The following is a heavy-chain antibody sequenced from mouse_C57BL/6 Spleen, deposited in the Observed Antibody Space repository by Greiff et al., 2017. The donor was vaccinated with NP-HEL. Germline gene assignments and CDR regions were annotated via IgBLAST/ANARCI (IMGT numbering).Heavy chain of an antibody. D-gene: IGHD1-1*01. CDR1: GYAFSSSW. CDR3: ADGSSYFDY. CDR2: IYPGDGDT. V-gene: IGHV1-82*01. J-gene: IGHJ2*01. Sequence: VQLQESGPELVKPGASVKISCKASGYAFSSSWMNWVKQRPGKGLEWIGRIYPGDGDTNYNGKFKGKATLTADKSSSTAYMQLSSLTSEDSAVYFCADGSSYFDYWGQGTTLTVSS.